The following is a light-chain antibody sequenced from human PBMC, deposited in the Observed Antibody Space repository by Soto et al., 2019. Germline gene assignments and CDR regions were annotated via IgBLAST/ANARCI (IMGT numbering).Light chain of an antibody. CDR2: DAS. J-gene: IGKJ4*01. Sequence: EIVLTQSPATLSLSPGERATLSCRASQSIGSYLAWYQHKPGQAPRLLIFDASNRATGIPARFSGSGSRTDFTLTISSLEPDDFAVYYCQQRSSWPPRLTFGGGTKVDIK. V-gene: IGKV3-11*01. CDR1: QSIGSY. CDR3: QQRSSWPPRLT.